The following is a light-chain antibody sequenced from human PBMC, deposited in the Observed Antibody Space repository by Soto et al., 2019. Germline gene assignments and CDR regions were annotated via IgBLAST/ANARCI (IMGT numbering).Light chain of an antibody. V-gene: IGLV2-14*01. CDR3: SSYSTTTSPHVL. CDR2: EVT. J-gene: IGLJ2*01. CDR1: RSDIGRYNY. Sequence: ALAQPASVSGSPGQSITISCTGTRSDIGRYNYVSWYQQRPGKAPKLLIYEVTYRPSGVSARFSGSKSGSTASLTISGLQAEDEADYYCSSYSTTTSPHVLFGGGTKVTLL.